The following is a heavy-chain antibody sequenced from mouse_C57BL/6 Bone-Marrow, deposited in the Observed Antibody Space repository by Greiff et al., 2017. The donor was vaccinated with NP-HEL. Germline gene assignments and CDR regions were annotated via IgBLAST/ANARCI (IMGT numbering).Heavy chain of an antibody. J-gene: IGHJ2*01. CDR3: ARRFYDGYFFDY. Sequence: DVMLVESGGGLVQPGESLKLSCESNEYEFPSHDMSWVRKTPEKRLELVAAINSDGGSTYYPDTMERRFIISRDNTKKTLYLEMSSLRSEDTALYYCARRFYDGYFFDYWGQGTTLTVSS. V-gene: IGHV5-2*03. CDR2: INSDGGST. CDR1: EYEFPSHD. D-gene: IGHD2-3*01.